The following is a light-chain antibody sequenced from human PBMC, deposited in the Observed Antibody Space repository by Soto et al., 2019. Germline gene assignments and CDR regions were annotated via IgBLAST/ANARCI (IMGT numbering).Light chain of an antibody. CDR2: DVN. J-gene: IGLJ1*01. Sequence: QSVLTQPASVSGSPGQSISISCTGTSSDIGGYNYVSWYQQHPGNAPKLIIYDVNNRLSGVSDRFSGSKYGNTASLTISGRQAEDEADYYCSSYTSSSAFYVFGTGTKLTVL. CDR3: SSYTSSSAFYV. V-gene: IGLV2-14*01. CDR1: SSDIGGYNY.